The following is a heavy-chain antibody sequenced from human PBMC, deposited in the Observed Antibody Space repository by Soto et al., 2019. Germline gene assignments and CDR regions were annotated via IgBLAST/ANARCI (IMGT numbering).Heavy chain of an antibody. V-gene: IGHV4-34*01. Sequence: SETLSLTCTVSGASISGCDWCWIRQPPGKGLAWIGEINHSGSTNYNPYLKSRVTISVDTSKNQFSLKLSSVTVADTAVYYCARGNSSSWSGDYYYSHGMDVWGQRATVTVSS. D-gene: IGHD6-13*01. CDR3: ARGNSSSWSGDYYYSHGMDV. CDR1: GASISGCD. J-gene: IGHJ6*02. CDR2: INHSGST.